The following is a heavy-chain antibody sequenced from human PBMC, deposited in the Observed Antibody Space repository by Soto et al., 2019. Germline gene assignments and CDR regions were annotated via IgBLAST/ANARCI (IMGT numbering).Heavy chain of an antibody. V-gene: IGHV3-23*01. J-gene: IGHJ4*02. CDR1: GFTFSSYA. Sequence: ASVKVSCAASGFTFSSYAMSWVRQAPGKGLEWVSAISGSGGSTYYADSVKGRFTISRDNSKNTLYLQMNSLGAEDTAVYYCAKRWDSNYYFDYWGQGTLVTVSS. CDR2: ISGSGGST. D-gene: IGHD4-4*01. CDR3: AKRWDSNYYFDY.